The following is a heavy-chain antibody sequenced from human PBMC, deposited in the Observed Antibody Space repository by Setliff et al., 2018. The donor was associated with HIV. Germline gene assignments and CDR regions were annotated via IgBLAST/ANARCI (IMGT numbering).Heavy chain of an antibody. Sequence: PSETLRLSCAASGFTFSGDSVNWVRQAPGKGLEWISYISFSTGSIYYADSVKGRFTISSDTAKNALYLQMNSLRAEDTAVYYCARDGSGRGSGWYNYYYYMDVWGKGTTVTVSS. CDR3: ARDGSGRGSGWYNYYYYMDV. J-gene: IGHJ6*03. V-gene: IGHV3-48*01. D-gene: IGHD6-19*01. CDR1: GFTFSGDS. CDR2: ISFSTGSI.